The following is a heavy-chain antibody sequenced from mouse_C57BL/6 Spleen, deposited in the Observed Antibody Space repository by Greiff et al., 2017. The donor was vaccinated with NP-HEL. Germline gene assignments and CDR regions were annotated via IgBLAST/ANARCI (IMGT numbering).Heavy chain of an antibody. CDR3: ARQEDWYFDV. CDR1: GFTFSSYG. V-gene: IGHV5-6*02. CDR2: ISSGGSYT. J-gene: IGHJ1*03. Sequence: EVKLVESGGDLVKPGGSLKLSCAASGFTFSSYGMSWVRQTPDKRLEWVATISSGGSYTYYPDSVKGRFTISRDNAKNTLYLQMSSLKSEDTAMYYCARQEDWYFDVWGTGTTVTVSS.